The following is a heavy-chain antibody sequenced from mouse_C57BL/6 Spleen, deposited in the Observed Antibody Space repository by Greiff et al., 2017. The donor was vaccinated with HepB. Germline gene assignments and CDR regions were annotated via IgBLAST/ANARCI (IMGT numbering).Heavy chain of an antibody. CDR2: IWADGST. CDR3: AKHYYGYYFDY. J-gene: IGHJ2*01. D-gene: IGHD1-1*01. Sequence: VKLVESGPGLVAPSQSLSITCTVSGFSLTSYGVSWVRQPPGKGLEWLGVIWADGSTNYHSAPISRLTISKDNSNSQVCLKLNSLQTDDTATYYCAKHYYGYYFDYWGQGTTLTVSS. V-gene: IGHV2-3*01. CDR1: GFSLTSYG.